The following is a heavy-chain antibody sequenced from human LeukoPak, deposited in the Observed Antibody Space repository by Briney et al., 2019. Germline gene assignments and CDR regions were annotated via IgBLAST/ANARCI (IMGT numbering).Heavy chain of an antibody. Sequence: PSQTLSLTCSVSGGSISSGSYYWSWIRQPAGKGLEWIGRIYTSGSTHYNPSLKSRVTISVDTSKNQFSLKLSSVTAADTAVYYCARDHYLRGGYYTVYYYYMDVWGKGTTVTVSS. CDR3: ARDHYLRGGYYTVYYYYMDV. V-gene: IGHV4-61*02. D-gene: IGHD3-3*01. CDR2: IYTSGST. CDR1: GGSISSGSYY. J-gene: IGHJ6*03.